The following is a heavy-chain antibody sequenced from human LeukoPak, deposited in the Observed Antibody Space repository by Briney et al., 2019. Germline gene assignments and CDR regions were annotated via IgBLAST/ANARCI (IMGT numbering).Heavy chain of an antibody. CDR2: IYSGGST. V-gene: IGHV3-66*01. CDR3: ANKEVF. J-gene: IGHJ4*02. CDR1: GFTFSSYA. Sequence: PGGSLRLSCAASGFTFSSYAMSWVRQAPGKGLEWVSVIYSGGSTYYADSVKGRFTISRDNSKNTLYLQMNSLRAEDTAVYYCANKEVFWGQGTLVTVSS.